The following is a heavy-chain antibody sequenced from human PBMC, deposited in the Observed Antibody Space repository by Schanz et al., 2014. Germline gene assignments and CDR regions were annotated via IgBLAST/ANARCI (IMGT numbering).Heavy chain of an antibody. J-gene: IGHJ5*02. D-gene: IGHD3-9*01. V-gene: IGHV1-18*01. CDR3: AKAEYDILTHSYSRLDP. Sequence: QVQLVQSGAEVKKPGASVRVSCKASGYTFTTYAMSWVRQAPGQGLEWVGWISVYTGNTKYGQKVQGRVTMTADTSTTTAYMELRSLRSDDTAVYYCAKAEYDILTHSYSRLDPWGQGTLVTVSS. CDR1: GYTFTTYA. CDR2: ISVYTGNT.